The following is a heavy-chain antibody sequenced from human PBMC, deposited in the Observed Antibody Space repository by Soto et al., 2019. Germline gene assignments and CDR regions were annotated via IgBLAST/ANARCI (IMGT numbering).Heavy chain of an antibody. CDR3: AKDPSLSSGWTFDY. CDR2: ISGSGGST. Sequence: EVQLLESGGGLVQPGGSLRLSCAASGFTFSGYAMSWVRQAPGKGLEWVSAISGSGGSTYYADSVKGRFTISRDNAETRLYPQMKSLRAEDTAVYYCAKDPSLSSGWTFDYWGQGTLVTVSS. J-gene: IGHJ4*02. CDR1: GFTFSGYA. D-gene: IGHD6-19*01. V-gene: IGHV3-23*01.